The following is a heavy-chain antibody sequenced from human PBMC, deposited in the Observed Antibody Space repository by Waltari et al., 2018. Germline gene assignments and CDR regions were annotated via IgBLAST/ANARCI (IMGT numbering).Heavy chain of an antibody. CDR3: ARLYCSSTSCYRAFDY. J-gene: IGHJ4*02. CDR2: IYYSGRT. Sequence: QLQLQESGPGLVKPSETLSLTCTVSGGSISSSSYYWGWIRQPPGKGLEWIGSIYYSGRTNHNPPRNGRVTISVDTSKNQFSLRLSSVTAADTAVYYCARLYCSSTSCYRAFDYWGQGTLVTVSS. CDR1: GGSISSSSYY. D-gene: IGHD2-2*01. V-gene: IGHV4-39*01.